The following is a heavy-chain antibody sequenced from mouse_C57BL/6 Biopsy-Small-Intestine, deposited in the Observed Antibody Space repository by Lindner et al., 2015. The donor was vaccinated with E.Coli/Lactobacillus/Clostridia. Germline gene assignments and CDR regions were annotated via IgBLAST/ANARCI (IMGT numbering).Heavy chain of an antibody. J-gene: IGHJ4*01. CDR3: ARYDGYYGYYAMDY. CDR2: INPNNGGT. V-gene: IGHV1-22*01. CDR1: GYTFTDYN. Sequence: VQLQESGPELVKPGASVKMSCKASGYTFTDYNMHWVKQSHGKSLEWVGYINPNNGGTSYNQKFKGKATLTVNKSSSTAYMELRSLTSEDSAVYYCARYDGYYGYYAMDYWGQGTSVTVSS. D-gene: IGHD2-3*01.